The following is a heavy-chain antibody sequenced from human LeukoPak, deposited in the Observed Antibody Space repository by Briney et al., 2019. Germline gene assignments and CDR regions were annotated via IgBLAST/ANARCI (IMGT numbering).Heavy chain of an antibody. CDR2: INTDGSIT. D-gene: IGHD3-10*01. Sequence: QAGGSLRLSCAASGFTFGDYWIHWVRHAPGKGLVWVSRINTDGSITNYADSVKGRFSISRDNAKNTLYLQMSSLRAEDTAVYYCARDRGPRTGFMVREAYDYWGQGTLVTVSS. CDR1: GFTFGDYW. CDR3: ARDRGPRTGFMVREAYDY. V-gene: IGHV3-74*01. J-gene: IGHJ4*02.